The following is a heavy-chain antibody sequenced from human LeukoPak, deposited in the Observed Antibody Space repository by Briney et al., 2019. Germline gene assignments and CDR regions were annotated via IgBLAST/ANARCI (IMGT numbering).Heavy chain of an antibody. J-gene: IGHJ3*02. D-gene: IGHD3-10*01. CDR2: ISYDGSDK. CDR1: GFTFSSYA. Sequence: PGGSLRLSCAASGFTFSSYAMYWVRQAPGKGLEWVAVISYDGSDKFYADSVKGRFTISRDNAKNSLYLQMNSLRPEDTAVYYCAKEGDYYGSGSYRDGFDIWGQGTRATVSS. CDR3: AKEGDYYGSGSYRDGFDI. V-gene: IGHV3-30*04.